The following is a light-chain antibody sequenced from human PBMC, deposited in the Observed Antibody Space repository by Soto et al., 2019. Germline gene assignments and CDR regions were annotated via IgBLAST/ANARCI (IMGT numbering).Light chain of an antibody. CDR2: GAS. CDR3: QQYGSSPLT. Sequence: DIVLTQSPGTLSLSPGERATLSCRASQSVSTNSLAWYQQKPGQAPRLLIYGASSRAIGIPDRFSGSGSGTDFTLTISRLEPEDFAVYYCQQYGSSPLTFGQGTKVDIK. CDR1: QSVSTNS. V-gene: IGKV3-20*01. J-gene: IGKJ1*01.